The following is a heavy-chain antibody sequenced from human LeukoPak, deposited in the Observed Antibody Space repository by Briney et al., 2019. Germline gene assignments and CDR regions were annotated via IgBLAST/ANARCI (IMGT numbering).Heavy chain of an antibody. CDR2: INPNSGGT. CDR1: GYTFTGYY. CDR3: ARDKGYCSSTSCLVLDY. J-gene: IGHJ4*02. Sequence: ASVKVSCKASGYTFTGYYMHWVRQAHGQGLELMGLINPNSGGTNYAQKFQGRVTMTRDTSISTAYMELSRLRSDDTAVYYCARDKGYCSSTSCLVLDYWGQGTLVTVSS. D-gene: IGHD2-2*01. V-gene: IGHV1-2*02.